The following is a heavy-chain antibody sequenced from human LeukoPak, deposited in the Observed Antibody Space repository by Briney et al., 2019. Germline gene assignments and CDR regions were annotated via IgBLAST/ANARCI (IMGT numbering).Heavy chain of an antibody. V-gene: IGHV4-59*01. CDR1: GLSISNFY. CDR2: IYYSGRT. J-gene: IGHJ6*02. CDR3: ARGNIELYYYGMDV. D-gene: IGHD1-7*01. Sequence: PSETLSLTCTVSGLSISNFYSSWLRQPPREGLEWNGYIYYSGRTNDDPSLESRVTISVDTSKNQFSLKLSSVTAADSAVYYGARGNIELYYYGMDVWGQGTTVTVSS.